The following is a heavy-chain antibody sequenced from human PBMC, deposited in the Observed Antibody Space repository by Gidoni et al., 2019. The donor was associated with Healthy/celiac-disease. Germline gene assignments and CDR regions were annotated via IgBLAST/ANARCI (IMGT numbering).Heavy chain of an antibody. CDR1: GGTFSSYA. J-gene: IGHJ6*02. V-gene: IGHV1-69*06. CDR2: IIPIFGTA. D-gene: IGHD5-18*01. Sequence: QVQLVQSGAEVKKPGSSVKVSCKASGGTFSSYAISWVRQAPGQGLEWMGGIIPIFGTANYAQKFQGRVTITADKSTSTAYMELSSLRSEDTAVYYCARDLGTAMAYYYYGMDVWGQGTTVTVSS. CDR3: ARDLGTAMAYYYYGMDV.